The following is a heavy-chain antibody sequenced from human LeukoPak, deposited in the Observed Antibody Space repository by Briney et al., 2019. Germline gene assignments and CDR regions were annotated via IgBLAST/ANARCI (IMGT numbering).Heavy chain of an antibody. D-gene: IGHD1-26*01. CDR3: ARYGTFEWEPSLDY. Sequence: ASVKVSCKASGGTFSSYAISWVRQAPGQGLEWMGIINPSGGSTSYAQKFQGRVTMTRDTSTSTVYMELSSLRSEDTAVYYCARYGTFEWEPSLDYWGQGTLVTVSS. V-gene: IGHV1-46*01. J-gene: IGHJ4*02. CDR2: INPSGGST. CDR1: GGTFSSYA.